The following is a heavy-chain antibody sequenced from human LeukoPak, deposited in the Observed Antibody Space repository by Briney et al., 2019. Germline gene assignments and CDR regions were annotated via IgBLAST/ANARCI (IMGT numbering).Heavy chain of an antibody. D-gene: IGHD6-6*01. V-gene: IGHV4-39*07. CDR1: GGSISSSSYY. Sequence: SETLSLTCTVSGGSISSSSYYWGWIRQPPGKGLEWIGSIYYSGSTYYNPSLKSLVTISVDTSKNQFSLKLSSVTAADTAVYYCARDLSIAALNWFDPWGQGTLVTVSS. CDR3: ARDLSIAALNWFDP. CDR2: IYYSGST. J-gene: IGHJ5*02.